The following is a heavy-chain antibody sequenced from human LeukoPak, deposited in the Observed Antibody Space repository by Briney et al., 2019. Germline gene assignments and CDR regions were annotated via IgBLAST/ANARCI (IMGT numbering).Heavy chain of an antibody. CDR2: INHSGST. D-gene: IGHD6-13*01. J-gene: IGHJ6*03. CDR3: ARMGAAGSYYYYYMDV. V-gene: IGHV4-34*01. Sequence: SETLSLTCAVYGGSFSGYYWSWIRQPPGKGLEWIGEINHSGSTNYNPSLKSRVTISVDRSKNQFSLKLSSVTAADTAVYYCARMGAAGSYYYYYMDVWGKGTTVTVSS. CDR1: GGSFSGYY.